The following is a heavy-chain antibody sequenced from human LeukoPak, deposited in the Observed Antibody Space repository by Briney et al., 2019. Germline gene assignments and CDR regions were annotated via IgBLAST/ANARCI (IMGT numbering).Heavy chain of an antibody. CDR3: ASYIVGPTLDY. CDR1: GFTFSSYE. V-gene: IGHV3-48*03. CDR2: ISGSGRTK. J-gene: IGHJ4*02. D-gene: IGHD1-26*01. Sequence: GGSLRLSCAASGFTFSSYEMHWVRQAPGRGLEWLSYISGSGRTKYYADSVKGRFTTSRDNAKRSLYLQMNSLRAGDTAVYFCASYIVGPTLDYWGQGTLVTVSS.